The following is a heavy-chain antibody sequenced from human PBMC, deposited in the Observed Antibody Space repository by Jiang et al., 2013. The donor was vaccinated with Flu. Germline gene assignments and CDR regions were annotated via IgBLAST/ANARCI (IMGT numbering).Heavy chain of an antibody. V-gene: IGHV3-74*01. CDR3: ARVLPGIRAEYGVDY. J-gene: IGHJ4*02. Sequence: VQLVESGGGLVQPGGSLRLSCAASGFTFSSSWMHWVRQAPGKGLVWVSLINSDGSSTSYADSVKGRFTISRDNAKNTLYLQMNSLRAEDTAVYYCARVLPGIRAEYGVDYWGQGTLVTVSS. D-gene: IGHD6-13*01. CDR1: GFTFSSSW. CDR2: INSDGSST.